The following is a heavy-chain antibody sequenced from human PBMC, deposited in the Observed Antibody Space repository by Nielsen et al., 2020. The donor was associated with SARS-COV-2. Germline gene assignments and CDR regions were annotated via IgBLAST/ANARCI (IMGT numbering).Heavy chain of an antibody. CDR3: ARDPSRELLSGAFDI. CDR1: RFTFSSYA. CDR2: ISYDGSNK. D-gene: IGHD1-26*01. Sequence: GESLKISCAASRFTFSSYAMHWVRQAPGKGLEWVAVISYDGSNKYYADSVKGRFTISRDNSKNTLYLQMNSLRAEDTAVYYCARDPSRELLSGAFDIWGQGTMVTVSS. V-gene: IGHV3-30-3*01. J-gene: IGHJ3*02.